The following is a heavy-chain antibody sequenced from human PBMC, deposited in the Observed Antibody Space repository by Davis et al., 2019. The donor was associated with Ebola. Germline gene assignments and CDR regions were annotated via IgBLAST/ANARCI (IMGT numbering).Heavy chain of an antibody. Sequence: GGSLRLSCAASGFTFSSYWMSWVRQAPGKGLEWVANIKQDGSEKYYVDSVKGRFTISRDNAKNSLYLQMNSLRAEDTAVYHCARAMIVGDWGMDVWGQGTTVTVSS. CDR3: ARAMIVGDWGMDV. D-gene: IGHD3-22*01. CDR1: GFTFSSYW. J-gene: IGHJ6*02. CDR2: IKQDGSEK. V-gene: IGHV3-7*01.